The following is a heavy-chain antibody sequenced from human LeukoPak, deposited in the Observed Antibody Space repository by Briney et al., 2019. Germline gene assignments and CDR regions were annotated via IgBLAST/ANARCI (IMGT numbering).Heavy chain of an antibody. D-gene: IGHD6-19*01. CDR1: GFTFSSYS. CDR3: ARDRRGWYGEDH. CDR2: ISSSSSYI. J-gene: IGHJ4*02. Sequence: GGSLRLSCAASGFTFSSYSMNWVRQAPGKGLEWVSSISSSSSYIYYADSVKGRFTISRDNAKNSLYLQMNSLRAEDTAVYYCARDRRGWYGEDHWGQGTLVTVSS. V-gene: IGHV3-21*04.